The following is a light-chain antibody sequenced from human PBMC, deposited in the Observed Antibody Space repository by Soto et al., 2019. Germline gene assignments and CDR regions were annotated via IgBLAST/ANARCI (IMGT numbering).Light chain of an antibody. CDR2: DAS. CDR3: QQYNSYPLT. Sequence: DIQMTQSPSTLSASVGDRVTITCRASQSISSWLAWYQQKPGKAPKLLIYDASSLESGVPSRFSGSGSGTEFTLTISRLQPDDFATYYCQQYNSYPLTFGQGPQVEIK. V-gene: IGKV1-5*01. CDR1: QSISSW. J-gene: IGKJ1*01.